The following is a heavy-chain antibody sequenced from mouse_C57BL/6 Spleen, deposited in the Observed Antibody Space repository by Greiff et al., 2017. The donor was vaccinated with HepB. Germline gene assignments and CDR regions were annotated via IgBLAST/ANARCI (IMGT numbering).Heavy chain of an antibody. V-gene: IGHV1-80*01. CDR3: ARSVYSNYPFAY. D-gene: IGHD2-5*01. Sequence: QVHVKQSGAELVKPGASVKISCKASGYAFSSYWMNWVKQRPGKGLEWIGQIYPGDGDTNYNGKFKGKATLTADKSSSTAYMQLSSLTSEDSAVYFCARSVYSNYPFAYWGQGTLVTVSA. CDR2: IYPGDGDT. J-gene: IGHJ3*01. CDR1: GYAFSSYW.